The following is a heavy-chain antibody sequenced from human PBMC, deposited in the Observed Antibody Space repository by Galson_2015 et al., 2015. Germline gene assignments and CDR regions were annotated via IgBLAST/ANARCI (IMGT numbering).Heavy chain of an antibody. Sequence: SVKVSCKASGYTFTGYYMHWVRQAPGQGLEWMGWINPNSGGTNYAQKFQGWVTMTRDTSISTAYMEPSRLRSDDTAVYYCARDFGGTTADGVFDYWGQGTLVTVSS. J-gene: IGHJ4*02. D-gene: IGHD3-16*01. CDR1: GYTFTGYY. V-gene: IGHV1-2*04. CDR2: INPNSGGT. CDR3: ARDFGGTTADGVFDY.